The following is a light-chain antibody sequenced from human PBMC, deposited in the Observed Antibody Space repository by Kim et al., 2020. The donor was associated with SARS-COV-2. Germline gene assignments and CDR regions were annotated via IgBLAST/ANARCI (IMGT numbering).Light chain of an antibody. CDR2: YDN. J-gene: IGLJ2*01. CDR3: QAWDSGTVV. V-gene: IGLV3-1*01. Sequence: VSPGKTAGITCSGDKLGDKHACWYQKKPGRSPVLVIYYDNKRPSGIRERFSGSTSGNTATLTISGTQAMDEADYYCQAWDSGTVVFGGGTQLTVL. CDR1: KLGDKH.